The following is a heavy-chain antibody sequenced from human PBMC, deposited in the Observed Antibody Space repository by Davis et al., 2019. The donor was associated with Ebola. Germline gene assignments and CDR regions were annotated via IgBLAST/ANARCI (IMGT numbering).Heavy chain of an antibody. CDR1: GFTFSSYA. D-gene: IGHD4-17*01. V-gene: IGHV3-23*01. J-gene: IGHJ3*02. Sequence: GESLKISCAASGFTFSSYAMSWVRQAPGKGLEWVSAISGSGGSTYYADSVKGRFTISRDNSKNTLYLQMNSLRAEDTAVYYCAKDGAFTVTTGNDAFDIWGQGTMVTVSS. CDR2: ISGSGGST. CDR3: AKDGAFTVTTGNDAFDI.